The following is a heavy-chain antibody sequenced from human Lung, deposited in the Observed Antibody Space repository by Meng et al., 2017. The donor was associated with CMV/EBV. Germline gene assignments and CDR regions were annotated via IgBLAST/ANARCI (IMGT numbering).Heavy chain of an antibody. J-gene: IGHJ4*02. CDR3: ASFPPPGKQWLVTDY. CDR2: IYHSGST. D-gene: IGHD6-19*01. CDR1: GGSISSSNW. Sequence: VRVQEAGPGLVKPSGTLALTCAVSGGSISSSNWWSWVRQPPGKGLEWIGEIYHSGSTNYNPSLKSRVTISVDKSKNQFSLKLSSVTAADTAVYYCASFPPPGKQWLVTDYWGQGTLVTVSS. V-gene: IGHV4-4*02.